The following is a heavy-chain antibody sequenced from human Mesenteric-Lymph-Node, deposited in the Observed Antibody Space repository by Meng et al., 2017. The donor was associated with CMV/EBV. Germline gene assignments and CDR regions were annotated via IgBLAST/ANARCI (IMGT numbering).Heavy chain of an antibody. V-gene: IGHV3-15*01. CDR2: IKSKTDGGTI. J-gene: IGHJ4*02. CDR3: TTDRFYSSDWRGDY. Sequence: GGSLRLSCAASGFTFSNACMIWVRQAPGKGLEWVGRIKSKTDGGTIDYAAPVKGRFTISRDDSKNTLYLQMNSLKTEDTAVYYCTTDRFYSSDWRGDYWGQGTLVTVSS. D-gene: IGHD3-22*01. CDR1: GFTFSNAC.